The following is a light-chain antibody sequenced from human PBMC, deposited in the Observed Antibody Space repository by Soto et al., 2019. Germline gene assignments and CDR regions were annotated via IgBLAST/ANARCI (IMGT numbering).Light chain of an antibody. CDR3: AAWDDSLNGYV. CDR2: SNN. V-gene: IGLV1-44*01. Sequence: QSVLTQPPSASGTPGQRVTISCSGSSSNIGSNTGNWYQQLPGTAPKLLIYSNNHRPSGVPDRFSGSKSGTSASLAISGLQSEDEADYYCAAWDDSLNGYVFGTGTKLTVL. J-gene: IGLJ1*01. CDR1: SSNIGSNT.